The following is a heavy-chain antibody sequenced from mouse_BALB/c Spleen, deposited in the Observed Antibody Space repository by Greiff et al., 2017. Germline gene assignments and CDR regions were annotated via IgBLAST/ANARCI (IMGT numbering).Heavy chain of an antibody. V-gene: IGHV5-6-5*01. CDR2: ISSGGST. D-gene: IGHD1-1*01. CDR3: ARGGTVAYYYAMDY. Sequence: EVKLVESGGGLVKPGGSLKLSCAASGFTFSSYAMSWVRQTPEKRLEWVASISSGGSTYYPDSVKGRFTISRDNARNILYLQMSSLRSEDTAMYYCARGGTVAYYYAMDYWGQGTSVTVSS. CDR1: GFTFSSYA. J-gene: IGHJ4*01.